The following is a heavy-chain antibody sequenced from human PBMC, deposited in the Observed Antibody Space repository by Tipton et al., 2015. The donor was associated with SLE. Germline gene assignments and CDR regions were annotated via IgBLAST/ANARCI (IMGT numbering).Heavy chain of an antibody. CDR1: GGSISSGGYY. V-gene: IGHV4-31*03. D-gene: IGHD3-10*02. Sequence: LRLSCTVSGGSISSGGYYWSWIRQHPGKGLEWIGYIYYSGGTNYNPSLKSRVTISVDTSKNQFSLKLSSVTAADTAVYYCARRMVFGGDYFDYWGQGTLVTVSS. J-gene: IGHJ4*02. CDR2: IYYSGGT. CDR3: ARRMVFGGDYFDY.